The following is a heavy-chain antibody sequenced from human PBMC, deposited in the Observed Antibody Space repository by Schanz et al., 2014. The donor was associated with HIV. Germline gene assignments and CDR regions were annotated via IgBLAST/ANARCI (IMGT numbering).Heavy chain of an antibody. Sequence: QVQLQASGPGLVKPSETLSLTCTVSGGSIRNYYWSWIRQPAGKGLEWIGRIYTSGSTNYNPSLKRRVTMSVDTSKNWVPRKLSFVPAADTAVFYCARHQRGSYLEALDYWGQGTLVTVSS. V-gene: IGHV4-4*07. CDR3: ARHQRGSYLEALDY. D-gene: IGHD3-10*01. CDR1: GGSIRNYY. J-gene: IGHJ4*02. CDR2: IYTSGST.